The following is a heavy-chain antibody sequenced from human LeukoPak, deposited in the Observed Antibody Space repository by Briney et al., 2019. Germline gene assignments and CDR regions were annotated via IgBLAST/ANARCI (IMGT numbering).Heavy chain of an antibody. CDR1: GYTFTSYG. D-gene: IGHD3-3*01. Sequence: ASVKVSCKASGYTFTSYGISWVRQAPGQGLEWMGWISAYNGNTNYAQKLQGRVTMTTDTSTSTAYMELRSLRSDDTAVYYCARDQGGDFWSGYINWFDPWGQGTLVTVSS. V-gene: IGHV1-18*01. J-gene: IGHJ5*02. CDR3: ARDQGGDFWSGYINWFDP. CDR2: ISAYNGNT.